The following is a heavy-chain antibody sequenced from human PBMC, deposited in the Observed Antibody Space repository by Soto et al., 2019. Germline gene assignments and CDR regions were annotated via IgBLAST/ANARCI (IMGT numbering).Heavy chain of an antibody. Sequence: SETLSLTCRVSGGSVGTGAYYWSWIRQPPGKGLEWIGYTLYSGSPNYNPSLQSLQSRVTISVGTSRNQFSLRLTSVTAADTGLYYCARHDYYHRTFDIWGQGTLVTVSS. CDR3: ARHDYYHRTFDI. CDR1: GGSVGTGAYY. CDR2: TLYSGSP. V-gene: IGHV4-61*08. J-gene: IGHJ3*02. D-gene: IGHD3-9*01.